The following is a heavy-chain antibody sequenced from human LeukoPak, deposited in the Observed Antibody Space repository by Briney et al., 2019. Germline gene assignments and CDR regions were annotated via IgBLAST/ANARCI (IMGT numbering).Heavy chain of an antibody. V-gene: IGHV3-30*04. Sequence: GGSLRLSCAASGFTFSSYAMHWVRQAPGKGLEWVAVIPYDGSNKYYADTVKGRFTISRDNSKNKLNLHMDSLRAEDTAVYYCARDDKSCTSINLYALDYWGQGTLVTVSS. D-gene: IGHD2-2*01. CDR2: IPYDGSNK. J-gene: IGHJ4*02. CDR1: GFTFSSYA. CDR3: ARDDKSCTSINLYALDY.